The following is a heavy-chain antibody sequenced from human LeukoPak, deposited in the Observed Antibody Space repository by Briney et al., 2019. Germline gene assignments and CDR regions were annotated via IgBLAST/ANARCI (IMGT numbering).Heavy chain of an antibody. CDR1: GYTFTSYY. Sequence: ASVKVSCKASGYTFTSYYMHWVRQAPGQGLEWMGIINPSGGSTSYAQKFQGRVTMTRDMSTSTVYMELSSLRSEDTAVYYCARDLMYYDILTGYQRTNWFDPWGQGTLVTVSS. J-gene: IGHJ5*02. D-gene: IGHD3-9*01. CDR2: INPSGGST. CDR3: ARDLMYYDILTGYQRTNWFDP. V-gene: IGHV1-46*01.